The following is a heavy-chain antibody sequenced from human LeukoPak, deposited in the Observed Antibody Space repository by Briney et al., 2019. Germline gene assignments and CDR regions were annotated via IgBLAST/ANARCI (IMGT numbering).Heavy chain of an antibody. CDR3: ARGSYWFDA. J-gene: IGHJ5*02. CDR1: GYTFTGYY. D-gene: IGHD6-13*01. Sequence: ASVKVSCKASGYTFTGYYMQWVRQAPGQGLEWMGWINPNSGGAKIAQKFQARVTMTRDTSICTAYMELSRLTSDDTAVYYCARGSYWFDAWGQGTLVTVSS. V-gene: IGHV1-2*02. CDR2: INPNSGGA.